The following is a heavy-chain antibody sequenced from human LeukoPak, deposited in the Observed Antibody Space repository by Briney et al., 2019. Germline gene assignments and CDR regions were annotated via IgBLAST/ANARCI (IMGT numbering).Heavy chain of an antibody. J-gene: IGHJ4*02. V-gene: IGHV3-48*01. Sequence: GGSLRLSCAASGFPFSSYSMNWVRQAPGEGLEWVSYISSSRTTSYADSVKGRFTISRDNAKNSLYLQMSSLRAEDTAVYYCARDLEGSGSFYRPSYDYWGQGTLVTVSS. CDR1: GFPFSSYS. D-gene: IGHD3-10*01. CDR3: ARDLEGSGSFYRPSYDY. CDR2: ISSSRTT.